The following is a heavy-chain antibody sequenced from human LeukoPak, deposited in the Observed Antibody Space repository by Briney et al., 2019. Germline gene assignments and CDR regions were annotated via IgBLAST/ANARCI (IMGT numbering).Heavy chain of an antibody. Sequence: GASVKVSCKASGYTFTSYYMHWVRQAPGQGLEWMGIINPSGGSTSYAQKFQGRATMTRDMSTSTVYMELSSLRSEDTAVYYCARNIWFGESSDGSDIWGQGTMVTVSS. V-gene: IGHV1-46*01. J-gene: IGHJ3*02. CDR3: ARNIWFGESSDGSDI. CDR1: GYTFTSYY. D-gene: IGHD3-10*01. CDR2: INPSGGST.